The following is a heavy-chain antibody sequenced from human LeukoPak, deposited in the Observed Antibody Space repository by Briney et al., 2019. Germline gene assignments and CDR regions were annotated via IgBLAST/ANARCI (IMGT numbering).Heavy chain of an antibody. Sequence: GGSLRLSCAASGFTFSSYGMHWVRQAPGKGLEWVAFIRYDGGNTYYADSVRGRCTISRDNSKNTLYLQMNGLRAEDTAVYYCAKDGSGSSLAYYFDYWGQGTLVTVSS. V-gene: IGHV3-30*02. CDR1: GFTFSSYG. D-gene: IGHD6-6*01. CDR3: AKDGSGSSLAYYFDY. J-gene: IGHJ4*02. CDR2: IRYDGGNT.